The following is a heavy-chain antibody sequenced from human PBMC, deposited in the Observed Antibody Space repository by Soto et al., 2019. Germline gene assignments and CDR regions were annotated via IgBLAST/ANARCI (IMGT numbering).Heavy chain of an antibody. CDR3: ARGRGDGYNQHWYFDL. D-gene: IGHD3-10*01. CDR1: GGSFSGYY. CDR2: INHSGST. V-gene: IGHV4-34*01. J-gene: IGHJ2*01. Sequence: QVHLQQWGAGLLKPSETLSLTCAVYGGSFSGYYWSGIRQPPGKGLEWIGEINHSGSTNYNPSLKSRVSISVGTSNNQFSLKLSSVTAADTAVYYCARGRGDGYNQHWYFDLWGRGTLVTVSS.